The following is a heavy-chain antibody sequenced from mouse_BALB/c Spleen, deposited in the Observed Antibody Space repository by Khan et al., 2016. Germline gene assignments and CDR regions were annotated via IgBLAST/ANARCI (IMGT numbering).Heavy chain of an antibody. CDR2: IYPGDGDT. J-gene: IGHJ2*01. CDR1: GYAFSSYW. Sequence: QVQLQQSGAELVRPGSSVKISCKASGYAFSSYWMNWVKQRPGQGLEWIGQIYPGDGDTNYNGKFKGKATLTADKSSSTAYMQLSSLTSEDSAVYFCAREYYGSDFDYWGEGTTLTVSS. V-gene: IGHV1-80*01. D-gene: IGHD2-1*01. CDR3: AREYYGSDFDY.